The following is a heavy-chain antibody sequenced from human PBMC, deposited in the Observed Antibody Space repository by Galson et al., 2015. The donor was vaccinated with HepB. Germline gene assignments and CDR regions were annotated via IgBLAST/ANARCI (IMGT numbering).Heavy chain of an antibody. J-gene: IGHJ4*02. V-gene: IGHV3-21*01. CDR3: ARGLLSGVVVTPTVY. CDR1: GFTFSSYS. Sequence: SLRLSCAASGFTFSSYSMNWVRQAPGKGLEWVSSISSSSSYIYYADSVKGRFTISRDNAKNSLYLQMNSLRAEDTAVYYCARGLLSGVVVTPTVYWGQGTLVTVSS. D-gene: IGHD2-21*02. CDR2: ISSSSSYI.